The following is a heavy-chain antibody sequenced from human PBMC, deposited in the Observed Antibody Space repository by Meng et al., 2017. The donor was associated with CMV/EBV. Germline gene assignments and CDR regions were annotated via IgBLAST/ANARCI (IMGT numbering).Heavy chain of an antibody. CDR1: GFTFSNYG. V-gene: IGHV3-30*02. D-gene: IGHD2-2*02. CDR3: ARDRGGYCSSTSCYTYYYYGMDV. CDR2: IRYDGSNK. Sequence: GESLKISCAASGFTFSNYGMYWVRQAPGKGLEWVTFIRYDGSNKYYADSVKGRFTISRDNSKNTLYLQMNSLRAEDTAVYYCARDRGGYCSSTSCYTYYYYGMDVWGQGTTVTVSS. J-gene: IGHJ6*02.